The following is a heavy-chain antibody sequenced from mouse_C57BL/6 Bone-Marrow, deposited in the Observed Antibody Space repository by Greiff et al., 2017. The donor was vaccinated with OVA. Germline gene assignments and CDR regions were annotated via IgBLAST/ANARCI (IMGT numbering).Heavy chain of an antibody. Sequence: EVQVVESGGGLVQPGGSLSLSCAASGFTFTDYYMSWVRQPPGKALEWLGFIRNKANGYTTEYSASVKGRFTISRDNSQSILYLQMNALRSEDSATYYCASYIPPHYGNWGFSYWGQGTLVTVSA. CDR1: GFTFTDYY. CDR2: IRNKANGYTT. V-gene: IGHV7-3*01. J-gene: IGHJ3*01. D-gene: IGHD2-1*01. CDR3: ASYIPPHYGNWGFSY.